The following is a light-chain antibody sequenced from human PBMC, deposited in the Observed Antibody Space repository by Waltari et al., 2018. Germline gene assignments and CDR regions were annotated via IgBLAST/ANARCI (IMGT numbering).Light chain of an antibody. CDR3: QQYGSSPPFT. CDR1: QSVSSSY. CDR2: GAS. J-gene: IGKJ3*01. V-gene: IGKV3-20*01. Sequence: EILLTQSPGTLSLSPGERATLSCRASQSVSSSYLAWYQQKPGQAPRLLSYGASSRATGIPDRVSGSGSGTDFTLTISRLEPEDFAVYYCQQYGSSPPFTFGPGTKVDIK.